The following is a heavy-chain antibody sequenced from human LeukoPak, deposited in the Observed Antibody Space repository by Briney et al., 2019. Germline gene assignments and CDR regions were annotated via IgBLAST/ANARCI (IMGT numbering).Heavy chain of an antibody. CDR3: ARVKVVARDSGMDV. CDR2: IHSNSGGT. V-gene: IGHV1-2*02. Sequence: ASVEVSCKASGYIFTDYYINWVRQAPGQGLEWMAWIHSNSGGTSFAQKFQGRVTMTRDTSINTAHMDLSSLRSDDTAVYYCARVKVVARDSGMDVWGQGTTVTVSS. CDR1: GYIFTDYY. D-gene: IGHD2-15*01. J-gene: IGHJ6*02.